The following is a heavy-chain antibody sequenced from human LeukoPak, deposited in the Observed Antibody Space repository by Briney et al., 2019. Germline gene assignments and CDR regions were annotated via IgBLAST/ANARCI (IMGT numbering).Heavy chain of an antibody. D-gene: IGHD3-3*01. Sequence: PSETLSLTCAVYGGSFSGYYWSWIRQPPGKGLEWIGEINHSGSTNYNPSLKSRVTISVDTSKNQFSLKLNSVTAADTAIYYCASTDFWSGYYAFDIWGRGTMVTVSS. V-gene: IGHV4-34*01. CDR2: INHSGST. CDR3: ASTDFWSGYYAFDI. CDR1: GGSFSGYY. J-gene: IGHJ3*02.